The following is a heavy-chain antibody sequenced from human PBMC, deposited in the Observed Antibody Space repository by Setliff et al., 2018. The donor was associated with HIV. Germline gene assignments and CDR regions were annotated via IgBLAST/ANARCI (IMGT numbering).Heavy chain of an antibody. V-gene: IGHV4-38-2*01. CDR2: IYDTGNS. CDR1: GSSTNSGYS. J-gene: IGHJ3*02. CDR3: ARHQSREVVPRDAFDI. Sequence: LSLTCDVSGSSTNSGYSWGWVRQPPGKGLEWIGTIYDTGNSFYSPSLKSRLTISLDTSQNQVSLKLISVTAAGTAVYYCARHQSREVVPRDAFDIWGQGTMVTVSS. D-gene: IGHD2-21*01.